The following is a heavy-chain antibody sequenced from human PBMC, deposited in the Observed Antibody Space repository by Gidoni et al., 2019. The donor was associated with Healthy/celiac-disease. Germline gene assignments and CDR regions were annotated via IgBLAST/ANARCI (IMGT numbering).Heavy chain of an antibody. CDR1: GYTFTSYY. CDR3: ARAGVTAMAPLIVYYGMDV. D-gene: IGHD5-18*01. Sequence: QVQLVQSGAEVKKPGASVKVSCKASGYTFTSYYMHWVRQAPGQGLEWMGIINPSGGSTSYAQKFQGRVTMTRDTSTSTVYMELSSLRSEDTAVYYCARAGVTAMAPLIVYYGMDVWGQGTTVTVSS. V-gene: IGHV1-46*01. CDR2: INPSGGST. J-gene: IGHJ6*02.